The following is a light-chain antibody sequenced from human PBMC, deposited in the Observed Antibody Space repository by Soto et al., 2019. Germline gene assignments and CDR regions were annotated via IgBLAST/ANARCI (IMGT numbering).Light chain of an antibody. CDR3: AAWDDSLNGLVV. CDR1: SSNIGSNT. J-gene: IGLJ2*01. CDR2: SNN. V-gene: IGLV1-44*01. Sequence: QSALTQPPSASGTPGQRVTISCSGSSSNIGSNTVNWYQQLPGTAPKLLIYSNNQRPSRVPDRFSGSKSGTSASLAISGLQSEDEADYYCAAWDDSLNGLVVFCEGTNLTVL.